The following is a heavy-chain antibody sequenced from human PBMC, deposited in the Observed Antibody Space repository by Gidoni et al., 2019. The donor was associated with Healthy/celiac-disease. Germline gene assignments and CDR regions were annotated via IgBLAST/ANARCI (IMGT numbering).Heavy chain of an antibody. Sequence: QVQLVESGGGVVQPGRSLRLSCAASGFTFSSYAMHWVRQAPGKGLEWVAVISYDGSNKYYADSVKGRFTISRDNSKNTLYLQMNSLRAEDTAVYYCASGYYGDRTRPSGYFDLWGRGTLVTVSS. CDR1: GFTFSSYA. J-gene: IGHJ2*01. CDR2: ISYDGSNK. V-gene: IGHV3-30-3*01. D-gene: IGHD4-17*01. CDR3: ASGYYGDRTRPSGYFDL.